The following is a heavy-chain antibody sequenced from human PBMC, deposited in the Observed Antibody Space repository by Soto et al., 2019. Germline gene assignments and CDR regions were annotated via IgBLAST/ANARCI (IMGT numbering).Heavy chain of an antibody. V-gene: IGHV4-59*01. Sequence: SETLYPSCTVPGGYMWWYCCTWLRQSPGKGLEWIGYIYYSDSINYNPSLKSRAIISDDTSKNQIYLRLSSVTAADTAVYYCARAYYAPNGYSLDPWGKGILVTVS. J-gene: IGHJ5*02. CDR1: GGYMWWYC. CDR3: ARAYYAPNGYSLDP. CDR2: IYYSDSI. D-gene: IGHD3-10*01.